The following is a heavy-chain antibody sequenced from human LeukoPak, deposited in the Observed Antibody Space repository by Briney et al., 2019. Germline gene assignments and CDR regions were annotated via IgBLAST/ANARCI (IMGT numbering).Heavy chain of an antibody. CDR3: ARVSYYGSGSYPLWFDP. D-gene: IGHD3-10*01. V-gene: IGHV4-59*01. Sequence: SETLSLTCTVSGGSISSYYWSWLRQPPGKGLEWIGYIYYSGSTNYNPSLKSRVTISVDTSKNQFSLKLSSVTAADTAVYYCARVSYYGSGSYPLWFDPWGQGTLVTVSS. CDR1: GGSISSYY. CDR2: IYYSGST. J-gene: IGHJ5*02.